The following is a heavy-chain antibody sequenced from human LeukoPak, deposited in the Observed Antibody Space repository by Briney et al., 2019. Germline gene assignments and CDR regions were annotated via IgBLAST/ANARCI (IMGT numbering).Heavy chain of an antibody. V-gene: IGHV1-46*01. Sequence: ASVKVSCKAFGYTFTSNYMHWVRQAPGQGPEWMGVISPSGGSTTYAQKFQGRVTLTRDTSISTAYMELSRLRSDDTAVYYCARDLRIQLWLRGGYFGYWGQGTLVTVSS. D-gene: IGHD5-18*01. CDR1: GYTFTSNY. CDR2: ISPSGGST. J-gene: IGHJ4*02. CDR3: ARDLRIQLWLRGGYFGY.